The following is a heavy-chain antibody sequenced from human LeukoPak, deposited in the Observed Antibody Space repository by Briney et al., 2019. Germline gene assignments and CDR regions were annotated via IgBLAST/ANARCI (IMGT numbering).Heavy chain of an antibody. J-gene: IGHJ4*02. D-gene: IGHD4-17*01. Sequence: GGSLSLSCAASGFTFSSYAMHWVRQAPGRGLEWVAVISYDGSNKYYADSVKGRFTISRDNSKNTLYLKMNRLRAEVTAVYYCARGPQISGDYLTYFDYWGQGTLVTVSS. CDR2: ISYDGSNK. V-gene: IGHV3-30*04. CDR1: GFTFSSYA. CDR3: ARGPQISGDYLTYFDY.